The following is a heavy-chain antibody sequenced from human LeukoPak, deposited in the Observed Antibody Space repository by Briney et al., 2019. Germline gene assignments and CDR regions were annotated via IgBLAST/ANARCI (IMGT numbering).Heavy chain of an antibody. J-gene: IGHJ5*02. Sequence: GGSLRLSCAASGFTFSSYSMNWVRQAPGKGLEWVASISSSSTYIYYADSLKGRFTISRDNAKNSLYLQMNSLRAEDTAVYYCARGLTMTTFRENWFDPWGQGTLVTVSS. CDR3: ARGLTMTTFRENWFDP. CDR1: GFTFSSYS. CDR2: ISSSSTYI. D-gene: IGHD3-10*02. V-gene: IGHV3-21*01.